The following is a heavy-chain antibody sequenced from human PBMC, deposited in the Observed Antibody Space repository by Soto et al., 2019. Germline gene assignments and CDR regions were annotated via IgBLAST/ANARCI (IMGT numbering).Heavy chain of an antibody. V-gene: IGHV3-9*01. J-gene: IGHJ4*02. Sequence: VQLVESGGGLVQPGRSLRLSCAASGFTFRNYAMHWVRRAPGKGLEWVSGISWHSGTIGYADSVRGRFIISRDNAKNSLYLQMNSLRPEDTALYYCVKEKLYSNYEYYFDYWGQGTLVTVSS. D-gene: IGHD4-4*01. CDR3: VKEKLYSNYEYYFDY. CDR1: GFTFRNYA. CDR2: ISWHSGTI.